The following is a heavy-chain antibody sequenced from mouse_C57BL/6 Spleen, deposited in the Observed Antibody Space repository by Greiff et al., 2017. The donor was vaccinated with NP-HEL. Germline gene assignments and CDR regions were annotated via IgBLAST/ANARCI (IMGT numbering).Heavy chain of an antibody. V-gene: IGHV1-64*01. CDR3: ASLDSNSWFAY. Sequence: VQLQQSGAELVKPGASVKLSCKASGYTFTSYWMHWVKQRPGQGLEWIGMIHPNSGSTNYNEKFKSKATLTVDKSSSTAYMQLSSLTSEDSAVYYCASLDSNSWFAYWGQGTLVTVSA. D-gene: IGHD2-5*01. CDR2: IHPNSGST. J-gene: IGHJ3*01. CDR1: GYTFTSYW.